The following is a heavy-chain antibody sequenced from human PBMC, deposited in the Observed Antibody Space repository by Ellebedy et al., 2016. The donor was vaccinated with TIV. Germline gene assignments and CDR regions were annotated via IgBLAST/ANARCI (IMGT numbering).Heavy chain of an antibody. CDR2: IISSATTT. V-gene: IGHV3-48*04. CDR1: GPTFSSNS. Sequence: GESLKISCVGSGPTFSSNSMNWVRQAPGKGLEWISHIISSATTTLYADSVKGRFTFSRDNARRSLYLHMNSLRAEDTAVYYCAKEPLTGTSKDWYFDLWGRGTLVTVSS. D-gene: IGHD4-17*01. J-gene: IGHJ2*01. CDR3: AKEPLTGTSKDWYFDL.